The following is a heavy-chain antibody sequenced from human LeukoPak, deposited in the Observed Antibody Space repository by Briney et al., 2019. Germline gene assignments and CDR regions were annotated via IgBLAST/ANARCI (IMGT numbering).Heavy chain of an antibody. CDR2: ISGSGGST. J-gene: IGHJ6*02. Sequence: PGGSLRLSCAASGFTFSSYAMSWVRQAPGKGLEWVSAISGSGGSTYYADSVKGRFTISRDNSKNTLYLQMNSLRAEDTAVYYCAKSPQISGYDFWSGSILRYYYGMDVWGQGTTVTVSS. V-gene: IGHV3-23*01. CDR3: AKSPQISGYDFWSGSILRYYYGMDV. CDR1: GFTFSSYA. D-gene: IGHD3-3*01.